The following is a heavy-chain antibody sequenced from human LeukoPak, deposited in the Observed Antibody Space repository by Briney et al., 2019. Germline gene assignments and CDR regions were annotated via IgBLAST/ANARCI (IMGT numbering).Heavy chain of an antibody. CDR1: GFTFSSNY. J-gene: IGHJ6*02. V-gene: IGHV3-66*01. CDR3: ARDHPRDGMDV. Sequence: GGSLRLSCAASGFTFSSNYMSWVRQAPGKGLEWVSVIYSGGSTYYADSVKGRFTISRDNSKNTLYLQMNSLRAEDTAVYYCARDHPRDGMDVWGQGTTVTVSS. CDR2: IYSGGST.